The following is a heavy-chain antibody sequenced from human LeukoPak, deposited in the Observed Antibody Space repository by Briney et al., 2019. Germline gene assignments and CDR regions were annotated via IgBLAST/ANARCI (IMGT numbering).Heavy chain of an antibody. J-gene: IGHJ4*02. CDR3: ARVKSSGFYFDY. CDR1: GGSISSYY. Sequence: PSETLSLTCTVSGGSISSYYWSWIRQPPGKGLEWIGYIYYSGSTNYNPSLKSRVTISVDTSKNRFSLKLSSVTAADTAVYYCARVKSSGFYFDYWGQGTLVTVSS. D-gene: IGHD6-19*01. V-gene: IGHV4-59*01. CDR2: IYYSGST.